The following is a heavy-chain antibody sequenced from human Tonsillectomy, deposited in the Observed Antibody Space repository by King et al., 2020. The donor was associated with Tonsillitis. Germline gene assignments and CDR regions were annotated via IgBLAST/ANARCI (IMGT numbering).Heavy chain of an antibody. D-gene: IGHD3-3*01. J-gene: IGHJ5*02. CDR1: GGSVSSGTYY. CDR2: SYYSGST. Sequence: VQLQESGPGLVKPSETLSLTCTVSGGSVSSGTYYWSWIRQPPGKGLEWIGHSYYSGSTNYNPSLKSRVTISVDTSKNQFSLKLSSVTAADTAVYYCARSIPYYDFWSGYQATWGQGTRVIVSS. V-gene: IGHV4-61*01. CDR3: ARSIPYYDFWSGYQAT.